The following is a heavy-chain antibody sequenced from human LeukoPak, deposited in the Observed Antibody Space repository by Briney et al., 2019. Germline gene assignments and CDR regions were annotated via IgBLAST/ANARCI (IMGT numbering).Heavy chain of an antibody. CDR1: GFTFSNYA. J-gene: IGHJ4*02. V-gene: IGHV3-30-3*01. D-gene: IGHD6-13*01. CDR2: ILFDGSNK. CDR3: VRGSPGYSSSWHAY. Sequence: GGSLRLSCAASGFTFSNYAMHWVRQAPGKGLEWVAVILFDGSNKYTDSVKGRFTISRDDAKNTMYLQMNSLRAEDTAMYYCVRGSPGYSSSWHAYWGQGTLVTVSS.